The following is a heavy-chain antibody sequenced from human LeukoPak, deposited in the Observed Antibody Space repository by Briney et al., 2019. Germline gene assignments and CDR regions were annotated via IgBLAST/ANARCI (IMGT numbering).Heavy chain of an antibody. V-gene: IGHV4-59*01. CDR2: ISYSRST. CDR1: GGSISDYY. D-gene: IGHD3-10*01. Sequence: SETLSLTCTVSGGSISDYYWNWIRQPPGKGLEWIGYISYSRSTNYNPSLKSRVTISLDTSKNQFSLRLSSVTAADTAVYYCARDRFYFGSGSSQDSWGQGTLVTVSS. J-gene: IGHJ4*02. CDR3: ARDRFYFGSGSSQDS.